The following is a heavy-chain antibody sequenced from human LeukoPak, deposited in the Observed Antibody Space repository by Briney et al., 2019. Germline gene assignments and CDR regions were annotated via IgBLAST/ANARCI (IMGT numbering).Heavy chain of an antibody. Sequence: GGSLRLSCAASGFTFSSYAMHWVRQAPGKGLEWVAVISYDGSNKYYADSVKGRFTISRDNSENTLYLQMNGLRADDTAVYYCARGYCSSTSCYVRDYYGLDVWDQGTTVTVSS. D-gene: IGHD2-2*01. V-gene: IGHV3-30*14. J-gene: IGHJ6*02. CDR3: ARGYCSSTSCYVRDYYGLDV. CDR1: GFTFSSYA. CDR2: ISYDGSNK.